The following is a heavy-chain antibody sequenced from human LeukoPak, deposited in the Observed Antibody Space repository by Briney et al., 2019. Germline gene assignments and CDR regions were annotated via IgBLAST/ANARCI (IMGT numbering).Heavy chain of an antibody. V-gene: IGHV4-34*01. J-gene: IGHJ6*03. CDR3: ARARRSIAARHYYYYYMDV. Sequence: KPSETLSLTCAVYGGSFSGYYWSWIRQPPGKGLEWIGEINHSGSTNYNPSLKSRVTISVDTSKNQFSLKLSSVTAADTAVYYCARARRSIAARHYYYYYMDVWGKGTTVTVSS. CDR2: INHSGST. D-gene: IGHD6-6*01. CDR1: GGSFSGYY.